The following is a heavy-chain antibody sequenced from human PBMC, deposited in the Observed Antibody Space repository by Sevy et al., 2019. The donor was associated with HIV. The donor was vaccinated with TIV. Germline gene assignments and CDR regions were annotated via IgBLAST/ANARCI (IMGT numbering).Heavy chain of an antibody. J-gene: IGHJ3*01. CDR3: AKALNPALESMIEVVLRTLKGFDV. Sequence: GGSLRLSCAASGFTFSDSYMTWVRQAPGKGLEWVSVISGPGLSTYYADSVKGRFTISRANSKNTLYLQMNSLRADDTAKYYCAKALNPALESMIEVVLRTLKGFDVWGQGTMVTVSS. D-gene: IGHD3-22*01. V-gene: IGHV3-23*01. CDR1: GFTFSDSY. CDR2: ISGPGLST.